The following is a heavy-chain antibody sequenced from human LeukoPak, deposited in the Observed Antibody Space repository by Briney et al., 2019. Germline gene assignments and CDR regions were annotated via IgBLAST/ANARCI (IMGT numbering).Heavy chain of an antibody. CDR2: INPNSGGT. CDR1: GYTFTGYY. Sequence: GASVKVSCKASGYTFTGYYMHWVRRAPGQGLEWMGWINPNSGGTDYAQKFQGRVTMTRDTSISTAYMELSRLRSDDTAVYYCARDLELTTSDYWGQGTLVTVSS. D-gene: IGHD4-11*01. CDR3: ARDLELTTSDY. J-gene: IGHJ4*02. V-gene: IGHV1-2*02.